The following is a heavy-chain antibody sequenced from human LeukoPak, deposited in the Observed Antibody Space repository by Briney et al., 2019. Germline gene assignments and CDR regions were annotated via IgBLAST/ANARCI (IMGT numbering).Heavy chain of an antibody. J-gene: IGHJ3*02. V-gene: IGHV3-33*01. CDR1: GFTFSSYG. CDR2: IWYDGSNK. D-gene: IGHD5-24*01. CDR3: ARDGLLGVEMATIVAFDI. Sequence: PGGSLRLSCAASGFTFSSYGMHWVRQAPGKGLEWVAVIWYDGSNKYYADSVKGRFTISRDNSKNTLYLQMNSLRAEDTAVYYCARDGLLGVEMATIVAFDIWGQGTMVTVSS.